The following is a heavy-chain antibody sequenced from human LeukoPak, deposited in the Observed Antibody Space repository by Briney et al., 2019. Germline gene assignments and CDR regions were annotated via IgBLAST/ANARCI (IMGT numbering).Heavy chain of an antibody. CDR2: ISGSGGST. Sequence: AISGSGGSTYYADSVKGRFTISRDNSKNTLYLQMNSLSAEDTAVYYCAKTSGSSGWCLDYWGQGTLVTVSS. J-gene: IGHJ4*02. CDR3: AKTSGSSGWCLDY. D-gene: IGHD6-19*01. V-gene: IGHV3-23*01.